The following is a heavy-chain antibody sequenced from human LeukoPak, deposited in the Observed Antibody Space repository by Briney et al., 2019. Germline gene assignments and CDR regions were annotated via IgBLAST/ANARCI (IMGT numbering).Heavy chain of an antibody. Sequence: SETLSLTCAVYGGSFSGYYWSWIRQPPGKGLERVGEINHSGSTNYNPSLKSRVTTSVDTSKNQFSLKLSSVTAADTAVYYCARVFRDRASPIDYWGQGTLVTVSS. D-gene: IGHD2-21*01. CDR2: INHSGST. J-gene: IGHJ4*02. V-gene: IGHV4-34*01. CDR3: ARVFRDRASPIDY. CDR1: GGSFSGYY.